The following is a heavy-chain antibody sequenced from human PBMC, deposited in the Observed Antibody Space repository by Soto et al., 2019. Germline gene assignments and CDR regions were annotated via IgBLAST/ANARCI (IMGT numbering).Heavy chain of an antibody. CDR1: GYTFTSYA. Sequence: ASVKVSCKASGYTFTSYAMHWVRQAPGQRLEWMGWINAGNGNTKYSQKFQGRVTITRDTSASTAYKELSSLRSEDTAVYYCARAKDSSGYYYGVAFDIWGQGTMVTVSS. D-gene: IGHD3-22*01. J-gene: IGHJ3*02. CDR3: ARAKDSSGYYYGVAFDI. CDR2: INAGNGNT. V-gene: IGHV1-3*01.